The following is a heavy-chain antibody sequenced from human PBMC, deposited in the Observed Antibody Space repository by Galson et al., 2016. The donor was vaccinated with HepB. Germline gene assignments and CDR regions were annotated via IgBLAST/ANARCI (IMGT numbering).Heavy chain of an antibody. CDR2: ISGSGGST. D-gene: IGHD3-3*01. J-gene: IGHJ6*02. V-gene: IGHV3-23*01. Sequence: LRLSCAASRFPFSSYAMSWVRQAPGEGLEWVSVISGSGGSTYYADSVKGRFTISRDNSKNTLNLQMDSLRAEDTAVYYCAKEGPIFGVVPYGMDVWGQGTKVIVSS. CDR3: AKEGPIFGVVPYGMDV. CDR1: RFPFSSYA.